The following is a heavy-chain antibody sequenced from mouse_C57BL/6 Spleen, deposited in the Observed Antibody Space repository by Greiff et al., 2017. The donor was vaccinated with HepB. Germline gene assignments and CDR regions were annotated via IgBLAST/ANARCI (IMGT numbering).Heavy chain of an antibody. CDR1: GYAFSSSW. CDR3: ARGGSSHWYFDV. D-gene: IGHD1-1*01. Sequence: QVQLQQSGPELVKPGASVKISCKASGYAFSSSWMNWVKQRPGKGLEWIGRIYPGDGDTNYNGKFKGKATLTADKSSSTAYMQLSSLTSEDSAVYCCARGGSSHWYFDVWGTGTTVTVSS. V-gene: IGHV1-82*01. J-gene: IGHJ1*03. CDR2: IYPGDGDT.